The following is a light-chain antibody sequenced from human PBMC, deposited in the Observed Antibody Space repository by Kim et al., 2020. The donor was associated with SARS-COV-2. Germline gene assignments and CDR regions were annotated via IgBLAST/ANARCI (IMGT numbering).Light chain of an antibody. J-gene: IGKJ5*01. V-gene: IGKV3-15*01. CDR2: GAS. CDR3: QQYNNWPPVT. Sequence: EIVMTQSPATLSVSPGDRATLSCRASQGVSSNLAWFQQKPGQAPRLLTYGASTRATGVPARFSGTGSGTEFTLTISSLQSEDFAVYYCQQYNNWPPVTFGQGTRLEIK. CDR1: QGVSSN.